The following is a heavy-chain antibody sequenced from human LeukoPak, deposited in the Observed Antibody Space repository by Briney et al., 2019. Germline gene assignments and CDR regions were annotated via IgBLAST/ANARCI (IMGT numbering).Heavy chain of an antibody. CDR2: IKYDASST. CDR1: GFTCSSHW. D-gene: IGHD1-26*01. J-gene: IGHJ4*02. Sequence: GGSLRLSSADSGFTCSSHWMHWVRQAPGKGLVWVSRIKYDASSTSYADSVKGRFTISRDNAKNTLYLQMNSLRAEDTAVYYCARGATYAYYQDYWGQGTLVTVSS. V-gene: IGHV3-74*01. CDR3: ARGATYAYYQDY.